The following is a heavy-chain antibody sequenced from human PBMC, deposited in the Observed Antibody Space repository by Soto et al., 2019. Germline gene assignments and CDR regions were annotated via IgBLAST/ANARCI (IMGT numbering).Heavy chain of an antibody. D-gene: IGHD5-12*01. CDR2: ISAYNGNT. J-gene: IGHJ6*02. Sequence: QVQLVQSGAEVKKPGASVKVSCKASGYTFTSYGISWVRQAPGQGLEWMGWISAYNGNTNYAQKLQGRVTMTTDTSTSTADMELRSLRSDDTAVYYCARVEADIVATILAGMDVWGQGTTVTVSS. CDR1: GYTFTSYG. CDR3: ARVEADIVATILAGMDV. V-gene: IGHV1-18*01.